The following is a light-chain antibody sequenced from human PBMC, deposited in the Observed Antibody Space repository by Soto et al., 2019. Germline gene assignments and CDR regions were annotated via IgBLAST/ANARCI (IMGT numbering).Light chain of an antibody. CDR2: GAS. CDR1: QSVSSSY. CDR3: QQYGSSLTWT. V-gene: IGKV3-20*01. J-gene: IGKJ1*01. Sequence: EGGLTQSKGTLSLSPGERATLSCMAIQSVSSSYLAWYQQKPGQAPRLLIYGASSRATGIPDRFSGSGSGTDFTLTISRLEPEDFAVYYCQQYGSSLTWTFGQGTNVDIK.